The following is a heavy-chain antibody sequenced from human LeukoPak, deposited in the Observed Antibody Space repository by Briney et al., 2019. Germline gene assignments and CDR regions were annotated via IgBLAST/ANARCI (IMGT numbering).Heavy chain of an antibody. Sequence: SQTLSLTCTVPGGSISSGGYYWSWIRQHPGKGLEWIGYIYYGGSTYYNPSLKSRVTISVDTSKNQFSLKLSSVTAADTAVYYCVRGVYVVVPAAPRNYYYYYYMDVRGKGTTVTVSS. CDR1: GGSISSGGYY. CDR2: IYYGGST. J-gene: IGHJ6*03. V-gene: IGHV4-31*03. CDR3: VRGVYVVVPAAPRNYYYYYYMDV. D-gene: IGHD2-2*01.